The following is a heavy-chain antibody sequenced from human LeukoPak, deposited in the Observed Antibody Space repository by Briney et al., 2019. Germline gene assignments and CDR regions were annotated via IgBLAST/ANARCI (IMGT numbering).Heavy chain of an antibody. CDR1: GYTFTRYD. D-gene: IGHD1-26*01. Sequence: ASVKVSCKASGYTFTRYDINWVRQATGQGLEWMGWMNPNSGNTGYAQKFQGRVTMTRNTSISTAYMELSSLRSEDTAVYYYARGLVGATDNWFDPWGQGTLVTVSS. V-gene: IGHV1-8*01. CDR3: ARGLVGATDNWFDP. J-gene: IGHJ5*02. CDR2: MNPNSGNT.